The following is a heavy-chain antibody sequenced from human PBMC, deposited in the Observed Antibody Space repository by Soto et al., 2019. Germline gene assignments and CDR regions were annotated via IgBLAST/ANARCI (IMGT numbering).Heavy chain of an antibody. CDR2: IYYSGST. D-gene: IGHD6-19*01. J-gene: IGHJ4*02. CDR1: GGSISSSSYY. V-gene: IGHV4-39*07. Sequence: SETLSLTCTVSGGSISSSSYYWGWIRQPPGKGLEWIGSIYYSGSTYYNPSLKSRVTISVDTSKNQFSLKLSPVTAADTAVYYCARVAVAGTGVDYWGQGTLVTVSS. CDR3: ARVAVAGTGVDY.